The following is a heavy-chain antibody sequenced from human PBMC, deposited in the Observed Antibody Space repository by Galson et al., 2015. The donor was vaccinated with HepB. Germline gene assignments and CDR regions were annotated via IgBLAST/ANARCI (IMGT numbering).Heavy chain of an antibody. CDR2: ISSSRSII. V-gene: IGHV3-48*02. CDR1: GLTFSSYS. D-gene: IGHD4-23*01. J-gene: IGHJ3*02. Sequence: SLRLSCAASGLTFSSYSMNWVRQAPGKGLEWVSYISSSRSIIYYADSVKGRFTISRDNVKNSLYLQMNSLRDEDTAVYYCARVGGRAATYAFDIWGQGTMVTVSS. CDR3: ARVGGRAATYAFDI.